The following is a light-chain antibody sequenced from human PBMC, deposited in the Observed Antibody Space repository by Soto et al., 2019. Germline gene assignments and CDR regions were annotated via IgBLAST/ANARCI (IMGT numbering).Light chain of an antibody. V-gene: IGKV3-11*01. Sequence: EIVLTQSPATLSLSPGERVTLSCRASQSVGSYLAWYQQKPGQAPRLLIFDPSNRATGIPARFSGSGSGTDFTLTISSLEPEDVAVYYCQQRSNWPPITFGQGTRLEIK. CDR3: QQRSNWPPIT. CDR2: DPS. CDR1: QSVGSY. J-gene: IGKJ5*01.